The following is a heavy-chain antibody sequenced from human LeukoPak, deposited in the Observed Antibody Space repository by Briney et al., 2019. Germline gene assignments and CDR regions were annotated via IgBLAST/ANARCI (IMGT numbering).Heavy chain of an antibody. CDR1: GGSISSYY. Sequence: SETLSLTCTVSGGSISSYYWSWIRQRPGKGLEWIGYIYYSGSTNYNPSLKSRVTISVDTSKNQFSLKLSSVTAADTAVYYCARASGWFGELLLDYWGQGTLVTVSS. J-gene: IGHJ4*02. CDR2: IYYSGST. V-gene: IGHV4-59*01. CDR3: ARASGWFGELLLDY. D-gene: IGHD3-10*01.